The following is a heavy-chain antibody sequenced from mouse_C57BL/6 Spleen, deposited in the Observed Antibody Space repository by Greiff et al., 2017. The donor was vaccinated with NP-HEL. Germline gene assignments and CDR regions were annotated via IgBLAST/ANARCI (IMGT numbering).Heavy chain of an antibody. CDR1: GYTFTDYN. V-gene: IGHV1-18*01. CDR3: ATVYGNYGGYAMDY. J-gene: IGHJ4*01. D-gene: IGHD2-1*01. CDR2: INPNNGGT. Sequence: VQLQQSGPELVKPGASVKIPCKASGYTFTDYNMDWVKQSHGKSLEWIGDINPNNGGTIYNQKFKGKATLTVDKSSSTAYMELRSLTSEDTAVYYCATVYGNYGGYAMDYWGQGTSVTVSS.